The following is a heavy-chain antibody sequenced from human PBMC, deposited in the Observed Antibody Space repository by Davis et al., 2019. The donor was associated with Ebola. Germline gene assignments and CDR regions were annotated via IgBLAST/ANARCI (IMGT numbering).Heavy chain of an antibody. CDR1: GYTFTRYG. J-gene: IGHJ5*02. CDR3: ARGITMVQGVSWFDP. V-gene: IGHV1-18*01. CDR2: ISAYNGNT. D-gene: IGHD3-10*01. Sequence: SVKVSCKASGYTFTRYGISWVRPAPGQGLEWMGWISAYNGNTNYAQKLQGRVTMTTDTSTSTAYMELRSLRSDDTAVYYCARGITMVQGVSWFDPWGQGTLVTVSS.